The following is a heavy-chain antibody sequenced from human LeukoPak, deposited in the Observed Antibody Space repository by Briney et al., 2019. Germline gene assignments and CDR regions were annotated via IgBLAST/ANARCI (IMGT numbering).Heavy chain of an antibody. Sequence: PGGSLRLSCAASGFTVSSNYMSWVRQAPGKGLEWVSVIYSGGSTYYADSVKGRFTISRDNSKNTLYLQMNSLRAEDTAVYYCARARLRDILRYFDWLLYGFDYWGQGTLVTVSS. V-gene: IGHV3-66*01. CDR2: IYSGGST. CDR3: ARARLRDILRYFDWLLYGFDY. D-gene: IGHD3-9*01. CDR1: GFTVSSNY. J-gene: IGHJ4*02.